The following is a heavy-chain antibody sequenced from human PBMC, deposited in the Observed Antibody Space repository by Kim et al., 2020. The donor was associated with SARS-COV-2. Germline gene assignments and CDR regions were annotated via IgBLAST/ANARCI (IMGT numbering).Heavy chain of an antibody. J-gene: IGHJ5*02. CDR3: AREFGRRMVAVSDWFDP. V-gene: IGHV4-38-2*02. D-gene: IGHD6-19*01. CDR1: GYSISSGYY. CDR2: IYHSGST. Sequence: SETLSLTCTVSGYSISSGYYWGWIRQPPGKGLEWIGSIYHSGSTYYNPSLKSRVTISVDTSKNQFSLKLSSVTAADTAVYYCAREFGRRMVAVSDWFDPWGQGTLVTVSS.